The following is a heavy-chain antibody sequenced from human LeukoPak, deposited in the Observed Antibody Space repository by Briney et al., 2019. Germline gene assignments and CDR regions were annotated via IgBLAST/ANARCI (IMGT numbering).Heavy chain of an antibody. CDR3: ARAPIAAAAYYYYGMDV. D-gene: IGHD6-13*01. J-gene: IGHJ6*02. Sequence: SETPSLTCTVSGGSISSYYWSWIRQPPGKGLEWIGYIYYSGSTNYNPSLKSRVTISVDTSKNQFSLKLSSVTAADTAVYYCARAPIAAAAYYYYGMDVWGQGTTVTVSS. CDR1: GGSISSYY. V-gene: IGHV4-59*01. CDR2: IYYSGST.